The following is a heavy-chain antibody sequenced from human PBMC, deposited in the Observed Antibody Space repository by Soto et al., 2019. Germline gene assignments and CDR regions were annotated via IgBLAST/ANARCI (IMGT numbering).Heavy chain of an antibody. V-gene: IGHV4-30-2*01. Sequence: SETLSLTCAVSGGSISSGGYSWSWIRQPPGKGLEWIGYIYHSGSTYYNPSLKSRVTISVDRSKNQFSLKLSSVTAADTAVYYWARVLSSTSYKRFWFDPWGQGTLVTVSS. CDR1: GGSISSGGYS. D-gene: IGHD2-2*01. CDR2: IYHSGST. CDR3: ARVLSSTSYKRFWFDP. J-gene: IGHJ5*02.